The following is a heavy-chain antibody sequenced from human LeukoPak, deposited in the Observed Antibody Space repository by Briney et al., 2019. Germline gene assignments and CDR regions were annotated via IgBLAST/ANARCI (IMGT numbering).Heavy chain of an antibody. Sequence: PGGSLRLSCAASGFTFSNAWMSWVRQAPGKGLEWVGRIKSKTDGGTTDYTAPVKGRFTISRDDSKNTLYLQMNSLRAEDTAVYYCAKRESGSYYRDWGQGTLVTVSS. D-gene: IGHD1-26*01. V-gene: IGHV3-15*01. CDR2: IKSKTDGGTT. CDR3: AKRESGSYYRD. J-gene: IGHJ4*02. CDR1: GFTFSNAW.